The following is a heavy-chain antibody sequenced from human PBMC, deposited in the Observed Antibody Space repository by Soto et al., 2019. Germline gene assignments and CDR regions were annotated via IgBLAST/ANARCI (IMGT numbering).Heavy chain of an antibody. J-gene: IGHJ6*02. CDR1: GGTFSSYT. D-gene: IGHD2-15*01. CDR3: ARVIVGGGGMDV. V-gene: IGHV1-69*02. Sequence: QVQLVQSGAEVKKPGSSVKVSCKASGGTFSSYTISWVRQAPGQGLEWMGRIIPILGIANYAQKFQGRVTITADKSTSTAYMELSSLRSEDTAVYYCARVIVGGGGMDVWGQGTTVTVSS. CDR2: IIPILGIA.